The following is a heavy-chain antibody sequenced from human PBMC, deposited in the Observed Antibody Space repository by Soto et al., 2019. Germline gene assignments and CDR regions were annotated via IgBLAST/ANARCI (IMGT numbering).Heavy chain of an antibody. D-gene: IGHD2-2*02. CDR2: ISSGST. Sequence: GSLRLSCEASGFTFSRVSMNWVRQVPGKGLEWVASISSGSTYYRPSLKSRVTISVDTSKNQFSLKLSSVTAADTAVYYCARQVPAAIRLGWFDPWGQGTLVTVSS. J-gene: IGHJ5*02. CDR1: GFTFSRVSMN. CDR3: ARQVPAAIRLGWFDP. V-gene: IGHV4-39*01.